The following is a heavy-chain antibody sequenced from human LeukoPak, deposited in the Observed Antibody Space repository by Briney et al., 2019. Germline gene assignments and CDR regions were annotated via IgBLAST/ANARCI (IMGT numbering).Heavy chain of an antibody. V-gene: IGHV5-51*01. CDR2: IYPGDSDT. D-gene: IGHD5-24*01. CDR1: GYIFTSYW. J-gene: IGHJ4*02. CDR3: ARHDRWNYADY. Sequence: GESLKISCKGSGYIFTSYWIGWVRQMPGNGLEWMGIIYPGDSDTRYSPSFQGQESISADKSISTAYLQWSRRKGWEIVMDYCARHDRWNYADYWGQGTLVTVS.